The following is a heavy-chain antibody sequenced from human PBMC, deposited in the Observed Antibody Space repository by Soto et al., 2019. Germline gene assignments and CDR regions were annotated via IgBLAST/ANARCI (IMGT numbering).Heavy chain of an antibody. CDR3: ARGRYCSGGTCYELGFDY. Sequence: QVQLQESGPGLVKPSETLSLTCTVSGGSISTYYWSWIRQPPGKGLEWIGYIYYNGSTNYNPSLKRRVTISVDTSSNQFSLKLSSVTTADTAVYYCARGRYCSGGTCYELGFDYWGQGSLVPVSS. J-gene: IGHJ4*02. V-gene: IGHV4-59*01. D-gene: IGHD2-15*01. CDR2: IYYNGST. CDR1: GGSISTYY.